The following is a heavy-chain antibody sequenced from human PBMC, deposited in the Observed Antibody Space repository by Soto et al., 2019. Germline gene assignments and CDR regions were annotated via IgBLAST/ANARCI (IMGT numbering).Heavy chain of an antibody. CDR1: RVTFITFD. D-gene: IGHD5-12*01. V-gene: IGHV3-33*01. CDR3: VREGRGYFDF. Sequence: GGSLKLSCAAPRVTFITFDMHWVRQAPGKGLEWVALIWSDGSRAFYADFVQDRFFISRDNSRNTLYLQMNSLRDEDTAIYYCVREGRGYFDFWGRGTMVTVSS. CDR2: IWSDGSRA. J-gene: IGHJ3*01.